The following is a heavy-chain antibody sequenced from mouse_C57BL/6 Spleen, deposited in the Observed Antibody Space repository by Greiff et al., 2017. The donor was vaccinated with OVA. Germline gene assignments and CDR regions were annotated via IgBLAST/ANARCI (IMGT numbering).Heavy chain of an antibody. V-gene: IGHV1-77*01. J-gene: IGHJ3*01. CDR3: ATIYYDYDEAWFDY. D-gene: IGHD2-4*01. Sequence: QVQLQQSGAELVKPGASVKISCKASGYTFTDYYINWVKQRPGQGLEWIGKIGPGSGSTYYNEKFKGKATLTADKDSSTAYMQLSSLTSEDSAVYYCATIYYDYDEAWFDYWGKGTMVTVSA. CDR2: IGPGSGST. CDR1: GYTFTDYY.